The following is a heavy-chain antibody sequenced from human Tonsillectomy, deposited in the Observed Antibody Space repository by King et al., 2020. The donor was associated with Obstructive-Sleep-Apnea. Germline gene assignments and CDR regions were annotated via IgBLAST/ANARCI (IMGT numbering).Heavy chain of an antibody. CDR1: GGSISSYY. J-gene: IGHJ6*02. Sequence: VQLVESGPGLVKPSETLSLTCTVSGGSISSYYWTWIRQPPGKGLDWIGYFYYIVSTNYNPSLKSRVTISIDTSRNQFSSRLSSVTAADTAVYYCAKLTYCGGDCYHMDVWGQGTTVTVSS. D-gene: IGHD2-21*02. CDR3: AKLTYCGGDCYHMDV. CDR2: FYYIVST. V-gene: IGHV4-59*08.